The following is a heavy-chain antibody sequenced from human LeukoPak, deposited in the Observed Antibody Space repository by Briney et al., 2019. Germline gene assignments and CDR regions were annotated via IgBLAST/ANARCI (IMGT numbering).Heavy chain of an antibody. Sequence: GGSLRLSCAASGFTFSNYWMHWVRQAPGKGLVWVSRINSDGINTSYADSVKGRFTISRDNAKNSLCLQMNSLRAEDTALYYCAKDMGNSSGYYFDYWGQGTLVTVSS. CDR2: INSDGINT. V-gene: IGHV3-74*01. D-gene: IGHD3-22*01. J-gene: IGHJ4*02. CDR3: AKDMGNSSGYYFDY. CDR1: GFTFSNYW.